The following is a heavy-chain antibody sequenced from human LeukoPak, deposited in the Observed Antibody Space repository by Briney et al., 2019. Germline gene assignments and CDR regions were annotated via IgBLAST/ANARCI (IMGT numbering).Heavy chain of an antibody. CDR3: ARTSATIIDY. D-gene: IGHD5-24*01. CDR2: ISSSSTI. J-gene: IGHJ4*02. CDR1: GFTFSSYS. Sequence: PGGSLRLSCAASGFTFSSYSMNWVRQAPGKGLEWVSYISSSSTIYYADSVKGRFTISRDNAKNSLYLQMNSLRAEDTAVYYCARTSATIIDYWGQGTLVTVSS. V-gene: IGHV3-48*01.